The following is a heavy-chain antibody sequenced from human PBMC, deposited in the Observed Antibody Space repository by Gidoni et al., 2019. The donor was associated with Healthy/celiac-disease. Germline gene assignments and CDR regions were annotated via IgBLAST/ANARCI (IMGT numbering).Heavy chain of an antibody. CDR2: IWYDGSNK. CDR3: ARSPQPRIAARPPVFDY. CDR1: GFTVSRYV. J-gene: IGHJ4*02. Sequence: QVQLVESGGGWVQPGRSLRLSCDAYGFTVSRYVMHWVRQAPGKGLEWVAVIWYDGSNKYYADSVKGRFTISRDNSKNTLYLKMNSLRAEDTAVYYCARSPQPRIAARPPVFDYWGQGTLVTVSS. V-gene: IGHV3-33*01. D-gene: IGHD6-6*01.